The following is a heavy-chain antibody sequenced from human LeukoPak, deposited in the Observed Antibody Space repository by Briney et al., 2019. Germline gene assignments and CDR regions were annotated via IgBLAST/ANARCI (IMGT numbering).Heavy chain of an antibody. Sequence: PSEILSLTCAVYGGSFSGYYWSWIRQPPGKGLEWIGEINHSGSTNYNPSLKSRVTISVDTSKNQFSLKLSSVTAADTAVYYCARGARRYCSGGSCYGNWFDPWGQGTLVTVSS. V-gene: IGHV4-34*01. J-gene: IGHJ5*02. D-gene: IGHD2-15*01. CDR1: GGSFSGYY. CDR2: INHSGST. CDR3: ARGARRYCSGGSCYGNWFDP.